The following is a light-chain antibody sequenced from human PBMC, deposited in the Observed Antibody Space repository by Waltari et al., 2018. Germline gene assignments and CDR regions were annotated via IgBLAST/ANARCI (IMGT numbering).Light chain of an antibody. CDR3: CSYAGSVPYV. Sequence: QSALTQPASVSGSPGQSITIPCTGSNRHIGTYSLVSWFQHRPGKAPTLIIYEVSQRPSGVSVRFSGSKPGNTASLTISGLQAEDEADYYCCSYAGSVPYVFGTGTTVTVL. J-gene: IGLJ1*01. CDR2: EVS. CDR1: NRHIGTYSL. V-gene: IGLV2-23*02.